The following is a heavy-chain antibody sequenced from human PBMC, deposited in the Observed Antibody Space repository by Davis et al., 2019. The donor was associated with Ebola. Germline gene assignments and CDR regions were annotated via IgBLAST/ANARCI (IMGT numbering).Heavy chain of an antibody. V-gene: IGHV5-10-1*01. J-gene: IGHJ4*02. CDR2: IDPSDSYT. D-gene: IGHD1-7*01. CDR3: ARQSGESLELRGEIDY. CDR1: GYSFTSYW. Sequence: GESLKISCKGSGYSFTSYWISWVRQMPGKGLEWMARIDPSDSYTNYSPSFQGHVTISADKSISTAYLQWSSLKASDTAMYYCARQSGESLELRGEIDYWGQGTLVTVSS.